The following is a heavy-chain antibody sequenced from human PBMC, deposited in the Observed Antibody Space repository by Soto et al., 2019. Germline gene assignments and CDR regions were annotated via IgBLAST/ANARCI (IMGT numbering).Heavy chain of an antibody. CDR2: INPKSGGT. V-gene: IGHV1-2*02. J-gene: IGHJ3*02. D-gene: IGHD5-12*01. CDR3: ARVPPRRDGYNDAFDM. CDR1: GDTFTANY. Sequence: ASVKVSCKASGDTFTANYIHWVRQAPGQGFEWMGWINPKSGGTKYPQKFQGRVTMTRDTSLSTVYMKLSSLRSDDTAVYYCARVPPRRDGYNDAFDMWGQGTMVTVS.